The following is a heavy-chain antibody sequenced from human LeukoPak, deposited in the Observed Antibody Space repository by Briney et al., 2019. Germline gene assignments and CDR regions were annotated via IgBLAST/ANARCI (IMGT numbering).Heavy chain of an antibody. J-gene: IGHJ4*02. D-gene: IGHD3-22*01. V-gene: IGHV4-59*08. CDR1: GDSTSNYY. CDR3: ARLVYDSRGYYFDY. CDR2: IRYSGSA. Sequence: SETLSLTCTVSGDSTSNYYWSWIRQPPGKGLEWIGYIRYSGSANHNPSLRSRVTTSIDTSKNQFFLKLSSVTAADTAVYHCARLVYDSRGYYFDYWGQGTLVIVSS.